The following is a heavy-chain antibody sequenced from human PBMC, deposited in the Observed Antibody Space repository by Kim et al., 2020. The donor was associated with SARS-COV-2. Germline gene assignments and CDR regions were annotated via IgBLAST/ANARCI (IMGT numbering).Heavy chain of an antibody. V-gene: IGHV1-2*02. D-gene: IGHD6-19*01. CDR2: GGT. Sequence: GGTNYAQKFQGRVTMTRDTSISTAYMELSRLRSDDTAVYYCARVAGVDYWGQGTLVTVSS. J-gene: IGHJ4*02. CDR3: ARVAGVDY.